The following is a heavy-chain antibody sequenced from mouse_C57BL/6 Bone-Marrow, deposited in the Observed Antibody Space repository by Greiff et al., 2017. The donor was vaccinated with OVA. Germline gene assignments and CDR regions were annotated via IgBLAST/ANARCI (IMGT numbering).Heavy chain of an antibody. CDR3: AREGVWNRFAY. Sequence: EVKLMESGGGLVKPGGSLKLSCAASGFTFSSYAMSWVRQTPEKRLEWVATISDGGSYTYYPDNVKGRFTISRDNAKNNLYLQMSHLKSEDTAVYYCAREGVWNRFAYWGQGTLVTVSA. D-gene: IGHD2-10*02. CDR1: GFTFSSYA. CDR2: ISDGGSYT. V-gene: IGHV5-4*01. J-gene: IGHJ3*01.